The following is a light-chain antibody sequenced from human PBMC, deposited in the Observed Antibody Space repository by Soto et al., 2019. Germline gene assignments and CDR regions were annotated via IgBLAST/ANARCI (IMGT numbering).Light chain of an antibody. CDR1: NIGSKS. CDR2: FDS. J-gene: IGLJ2*01. V-gene: IGLV3-21*04. CDR3: QVWDSSSDHVV. Sequence: SYELTQPPSVSVAPGKTARIPCGGNNIGSKSVHWDQQKPGQAPVLVIYFDSDRPSGIPERFSGSNSGNTATLTISRVEAGDEADYYCQVWDSSSDHVVFGGGTKLTVL.